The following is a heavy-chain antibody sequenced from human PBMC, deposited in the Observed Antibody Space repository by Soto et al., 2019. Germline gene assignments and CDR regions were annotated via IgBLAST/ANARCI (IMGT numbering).Heavy chain of an antibody. CDR2: IYYSGST. CDR3: ARGDRTYYYDSSGYYNAEYFQH. CDR1: GGSISSYY. V-gene: IGHV4-59*01. J-gene: IGHJ1*01. D-gene: IGHD3-22*01. Sequence: TSETLSLTCTVSGGSISSYYWSWIRQPPGKGLEWIGYIYYSGSTNYNPSLKSRVTISVDTSKNQFSLKLSSVTAADTAVYYCARGDRTYYYDSSGYYNAEYFQHWGQGTLVTAPQ.